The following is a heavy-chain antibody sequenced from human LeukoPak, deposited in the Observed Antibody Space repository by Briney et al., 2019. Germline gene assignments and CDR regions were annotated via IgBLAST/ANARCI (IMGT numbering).Heavy chain of an antibody. V-gene: IGHV1-3*01. D-gene: IGHD6-19*01. Sequence: ASVNVSCKASGYIFISCAIHWVRQAPGQRLEWMGWINAANGNTKYSQKFQGRVTFTRDTSASTIYMDLSSLRSEDAAVYYCARDSSGWYIFDYWGQGTLVTVSS. CDR2: INAANGNT. J-gene: IGHJ4*02. CDR1: GYIFISCA. CDR3: ARDSSGWYIFDY.